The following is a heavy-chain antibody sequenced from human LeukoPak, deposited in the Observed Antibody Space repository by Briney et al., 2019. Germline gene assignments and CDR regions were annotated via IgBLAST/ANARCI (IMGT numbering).Heavy chain of an antibody. CDR3: ARELAAAADY. CDR2: ISWNSGSI. Sequence: GGSLRLSCAASGFTFDDYAMHWVRQAPGKGLEWVSGISWNSGSIGYADSVKGRFTISRDNAKNSLYLQMNSLRAEDTAVYYCARELAAAADYWGQGTLVTVSS. D-gene: IGHD2-2*01. V-gene: IGHV3-9*01. J-gene: IGHJ4*02. CDR1: GFTFDDYA.